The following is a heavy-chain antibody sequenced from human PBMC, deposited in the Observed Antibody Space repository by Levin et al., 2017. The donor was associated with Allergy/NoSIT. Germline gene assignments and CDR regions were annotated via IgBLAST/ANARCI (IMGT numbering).Heavy chain of an antibody. CDR1: GFTFSSYA. CDR2: ISGSGGST. D-gene: IGHD3-16*01. Sequence: GGSLRLSCAASGFTFSSYAMSWVRQAPGKGLEWVSAISGSGGSTYYADSVKGRFTISRDNSKNTLYLQMNSLRAEDTAVYYCAKDHYDYIWGSDEYFDRWGRGTLVTVSS. CDR3: AKDHYDYIWGSDEYFDR. J-gene: IGHJ2*01. V-gene: IGHV3-23*01.